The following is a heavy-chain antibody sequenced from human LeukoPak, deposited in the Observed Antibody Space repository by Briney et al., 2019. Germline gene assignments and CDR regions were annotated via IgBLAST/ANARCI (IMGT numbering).Heavy chain of an antibody. V-gene: IGHV3-49*04. J-gene: IGHJ4*02. CDR2: IRSKLYGETT. Sequence: PGGSLRLSCTVSGFTFGENDMSWVRQAPGKGLEWIGIIRSKLYGETTEYAASVKGRFTISRDDDKSIAFLQLNSLKTEDTAVYYCSRAGNDYNSYQTPYWGQGTLVTVSS. CDR3: SRAGNDYNSYQTPY. CDR1: GFTFGEND. D-gene: IGHD5-24*01.